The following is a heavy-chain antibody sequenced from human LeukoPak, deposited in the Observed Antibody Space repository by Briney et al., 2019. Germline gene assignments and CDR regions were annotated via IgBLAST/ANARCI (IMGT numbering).Heavy chain of an antibody. CDR2: IWYDGSNK. J-gene: IGHJ4*02. D-gene: IGHD2-2*01. V-gene: IGHV3-30*02. CDR3: AKLACSSTSCYLGDY. CDR1: GFTFSSYG. Sequence: PGGSLRLSCAASGFTFSSYGMHWVRQAPGKGLEWVAVIWYDGSNKYYADSVKGRFTISRDNSKNTLYLQMNSLRAEDTAVYYCAKLACSSTSCYLGDYWGQGTLVTVSS.